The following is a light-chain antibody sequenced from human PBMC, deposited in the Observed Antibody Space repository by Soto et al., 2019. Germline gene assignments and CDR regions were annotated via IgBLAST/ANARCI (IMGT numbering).Light chain of an antibody. CDR2: AAS. Sequence: DIQMTQSPSSLSASVGDRVTITCRASLPISNYLAWYQQKPGKIPNLLIYAASTLQAGVPSRFSGSGSGTEFTLTISGLQPDDFATYCCQQYKAYPYTFAQGTKVDIK. CDR1: LPISNY. V-gene: IGKV1-27*01. CDR3: QQYKAYPYT. J-gene: IGKJ2*01.